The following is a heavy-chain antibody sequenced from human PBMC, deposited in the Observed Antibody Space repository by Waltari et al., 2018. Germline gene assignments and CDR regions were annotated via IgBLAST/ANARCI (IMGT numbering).Heavy chain of an antibody. CDR2: ISSSSSYI. V-gene: IGHV3-21*01. CDR3: ARDLVITMIGMNWFDP. J-gene: IGHJ5*02. CDR1: GFTFSSYS. Sequence: EVQLVESGGGLVKPGGSLRLSCAASGFTFSSYSMNWVRQAPGKGLEWVSSISSSSSYIYYADSVKGRFTISRDNAKNSLYLQMNSLRAEDTAVYYCARDLVITMIGMNWFDPWGQGTLVTVSS. D-gene: IGHD3-22*01.